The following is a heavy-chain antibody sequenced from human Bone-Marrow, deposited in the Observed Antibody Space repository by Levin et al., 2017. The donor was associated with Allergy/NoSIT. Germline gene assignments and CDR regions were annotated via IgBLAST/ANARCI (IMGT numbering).Heavy chain of an antibody. CDR3: AKDGGGWNEEFDF. D-gene: IGHD1-1*01. CDR1: GFNFRNYA. V-gene: IGHV3-23*01. J-gene: IGHJ4*02. CDR2: ISISSGST. Sequence: GESLKISCAASGFNFRNYAMSWIRQAPGKGLEWVSTISISSGSTFYADSVNGRFTISSDNSKNTVYLEMNSLRGEDTAVYYCAKDGGGWNEEFDFWGQGTLVTVSS.